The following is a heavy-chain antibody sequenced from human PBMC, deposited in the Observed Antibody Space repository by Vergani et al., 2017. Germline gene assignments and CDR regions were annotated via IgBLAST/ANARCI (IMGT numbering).Heavy chain of an antibody. Sequence: QVQLQESGPGLVKPSQTLSLTCTVSGGSISSGSYYWSWIRQPAGKGLEWIGRIYTSGSTNYNPSLKSRVTISVDTSKNQFSLKLSSVTAADTAVHYCAGQWLQDWYFDLWGRGTLVTVSS. J-gene: IGHJ2*01. CDR3: AGQWLQDWYFDL. D-gene: IGHD6-19*01. V-gene: IGHV4-61*02. CDR1: GGSISSGSYY. CDR2: IYTSGST.